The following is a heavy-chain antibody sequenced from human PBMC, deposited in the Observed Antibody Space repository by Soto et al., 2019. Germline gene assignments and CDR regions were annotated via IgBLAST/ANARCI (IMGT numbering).Heavy chain of an antibody. Sequence: SETLSLTCAVSGGSISSGGYSWSWIRQPPGKGLEWIGYIYYSGSTNYNPSLKSRVTISVDTSKNQFSLKLSSVTAADTAVYYCARGGWRLIDYWGQGTLVTVSS. CDR3: ARGGWRLIDY. D-gene: IGHD2-21*02. CDR2: IYYSGST. J-gene: IGHJ4*02. V-gene: IGHV4-61*08. CDR1: GGSISSGGYS.